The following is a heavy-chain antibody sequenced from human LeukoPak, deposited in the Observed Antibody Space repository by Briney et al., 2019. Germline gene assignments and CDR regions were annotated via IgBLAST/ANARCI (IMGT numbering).Heavy chain of an antibody. CDR2: IYYSGST. V-gene: IGHV4-61*01. Sequence: SETLSLTCTVSGGSVSSSSYYWSWIRQPPGKGLEWIGYIYYSGSTNYNPSLKSRVTISVDTSKNQFSLKLSSVTAADTAVYYCARDTGYSSSWFSLWGQGTLVTVSS. CDR1: GGSVSSSSYY. D-gene: IGHD6-13*01. CDR3: ARDTGYSSSWFSL. J-gene: IGHJ4*02.